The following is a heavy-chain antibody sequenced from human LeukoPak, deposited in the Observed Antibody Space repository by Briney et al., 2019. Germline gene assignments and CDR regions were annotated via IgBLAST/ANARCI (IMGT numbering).Heavy chain of an antibody. Sequence: GGSLRLSCGASGFTLSNYAMNWVRQAPGKGLEWVSGISNSGGSAYYADSVKGRFIISRDKSKNTLYLQMNSLRAEDTAVYYCARDISDARYYYYYMDVWGKGTTVTISS. D-gene: IGHD2-21*02. CDR1: GFTLSNYA. V-gene: IGHV3-23*01. CDR2: ISNSGGSA. CDR3: ARDISDARYYYYYMDV. J-gene: IGHJ6*03.